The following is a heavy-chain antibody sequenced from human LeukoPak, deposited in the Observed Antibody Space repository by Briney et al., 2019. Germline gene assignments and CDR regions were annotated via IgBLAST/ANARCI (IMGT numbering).Heavy chain of an antibody. CDR2: ISYDGSNK. CDR1: GFTFSSYA. CDR3: ARDLYSSGWYADY. V-gene: IGHV3-30*04. D-gene: IGHD6-19*01. Sequence: GRSLRLSCAASGFTFSSYAMHWVRQAPGKGLEWVAVISYDGSNKYYADSVKGRFTIYRDNSKNSLYLQMNSLRAEDTAVYYCARDLYSSGWYADYWGQGTLVTVSS. J-gene: IGHJ4*02.